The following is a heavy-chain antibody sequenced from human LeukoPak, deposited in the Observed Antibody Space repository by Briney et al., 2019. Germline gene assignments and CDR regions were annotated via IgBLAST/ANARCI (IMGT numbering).Heavy chain of an antibody. CDR2: IKQDGSEK. CDR1: GFTFSSYW. Sequence: QPGGSLRLSCAASGFTFSSYWMSWVRQAPGKGLEWVANIKQDGSEKYYVDSVKGRFTISRDNAKNSLYLQMNSLRAEDTALYYCARLRTTGTFDYWGQGTLVTVSS. V-gene: IGHV3-7*01. J-gene: IGHJ4*02. CDR3: ARLRTTGTFDY. D-gene: IGHD1-1*01.